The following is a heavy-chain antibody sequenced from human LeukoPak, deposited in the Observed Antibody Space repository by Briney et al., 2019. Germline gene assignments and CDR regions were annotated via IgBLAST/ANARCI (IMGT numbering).Heavy chain of an antibody. J-gene: IGHJ4*02. CDR2: IFYSGST. V-gene: IGHV4-39*07. D-gene: IGHD6-19*01. Sequence: SETLSLTCTVSGGSISTSNYYWGWIRQPPGKGLEWIGNIFYSGSTYYNPSLKSRVTISVDTSKNQFSLKLSSVTAADTAVYYCARLVPASRSQWLGPTAGSIDYWGQGTLVTVSS. CDR1: GGSISTSNYY. CDR3: ARLVPASRSQWLGPTAGSIDY.